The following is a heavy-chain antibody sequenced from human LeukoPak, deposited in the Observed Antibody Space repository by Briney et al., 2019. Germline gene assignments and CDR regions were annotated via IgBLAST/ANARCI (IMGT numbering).Heavy chain of an antibody. J-gene: IGHJ4*02. Sequence: SVKVSCKASGGTFSSYAISWVRQAPGQGLKWMGGIIPIFGTANYAQKFPGRVMITTDESTSPGYMELSSLRSEDTAVYYCARASEYSSSSGLLDYWGQGTLVTVSS. CDR2: IIPIFGTA. CDR3: ARASEYSSSSGLLDY. CDR1: GGTFSSYA. D-gene: IGHD6-6*01. V-gene: IGHV1-69*05.